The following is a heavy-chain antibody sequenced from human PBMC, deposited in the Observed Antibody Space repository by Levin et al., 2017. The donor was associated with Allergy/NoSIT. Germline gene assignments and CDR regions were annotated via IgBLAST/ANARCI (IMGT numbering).Heavy chain of an antibody. CDR2: INPNSGGT. CDR1: GYTFTGYY. CDR3: AREGGPQYSSSPYYFDY. Sequence: GESLKISCKASGYTFTGYYMHWVRQAPGQGLEWMGRINPNSGGTNYAQKFQGRVTMTRDTSISTAYMELSRLRSDDTAVYHCAREGGPQYSSSPYYFDYWGQGTLVTVSS. J-gene: IGHJ4*02. V-gene: IGHV1-2*06. D-gene: IGHD6-6*01.